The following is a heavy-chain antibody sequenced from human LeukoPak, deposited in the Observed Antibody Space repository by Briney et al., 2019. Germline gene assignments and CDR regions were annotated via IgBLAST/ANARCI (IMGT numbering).Heavy chain of an antibody. J-gene: IGHJ1*01. CDR2: IYHSGST. CDR3: ARDLVVANSRYFQH. V-gene: IGHV4-38-2*02. CDR1: GYSISSGYY. D-gene: IGHD2-2*01. Sequence: SETLSLTCTVSGYSISSGYYWGWIRQPAGKGLEWIGSIYHSGSTYYNPSLKSRVTISVDTSKNQFSLKLSSVTAADTAVYYCARDLVVANSRYFQHWGQGTLVTVSS.